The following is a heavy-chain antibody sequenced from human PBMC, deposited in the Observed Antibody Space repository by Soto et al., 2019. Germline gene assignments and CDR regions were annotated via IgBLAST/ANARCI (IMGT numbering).Heavy chain of an antibody. CDR1: GGTFSSYT. CDR3: ARDRADYDFWSGYS. Sequence: QVQLVQSGAEVKKPGSSVKVSCKASGGTFSSYTISWVRQAPGQGLEWMGRIIPILGIANYAQKFQGRVTITADKSMSTAYMELSSLRSEDTAVYYCARDRADYDFWSGYSWGQGTLVTVSS. J-gene: IGHJ5*02. D-gene: IGHD3-3*01. V-gene: IGHV1-69*08. CDR2: IIPILGIA.